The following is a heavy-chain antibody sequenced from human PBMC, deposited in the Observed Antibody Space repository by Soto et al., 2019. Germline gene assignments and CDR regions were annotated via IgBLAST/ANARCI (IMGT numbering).Heavy chain of an antibody. J-gene: IGHJ4*02. CDR1: GGSISSYY. V-gene: IGHV4-59*01. Sequence: QVQLQESGPGLVKPSETLSLTCTVSGGSISSYYWSWIRQPPGKGLEWIGYIYYSGSTNYNPSLKSRVTISVDTSKNQFSLKLSSVTAADTAVYYCARARDGAVAWYYWGQGTLVTVSS. D-gene: IGHD6-19*01. CDR2: IYYSGST. CDR3: ARARDGAVAWYY.